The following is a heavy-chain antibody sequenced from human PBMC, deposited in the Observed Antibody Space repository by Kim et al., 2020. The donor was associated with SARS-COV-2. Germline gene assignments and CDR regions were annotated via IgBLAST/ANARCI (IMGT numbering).Heavy chain of an antibody. D-gene: IGHD3-10*01. Sequence: SETLSLTCAVYGGSFSGYYWSWIRQPPGKGLEWIGEINHSGSTNYNPSLKSRVTISVDTSKNQFSLKLSSVTAADTAVYYCARIGTYYYGSGSYGLKGFDPWGQGTLVTVSS. CDR3: ARIGTYYYGSGSYGLKGFDP. J-gene: IGHJ5*02. V-gene: IGHV4-34*01. CDR2: INHSGST. CDR1: GGSFSGYY.